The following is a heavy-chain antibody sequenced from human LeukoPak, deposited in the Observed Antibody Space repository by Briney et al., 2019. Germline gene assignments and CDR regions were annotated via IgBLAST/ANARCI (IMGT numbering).Heavy chain of an antibody. J-gene: IGHJ5*02. CDR2: INPNSGGT. D-gene: IGHD1-26*01. CDR1: GYTFTGYY. Sequence: ASVKVSCKASGYTFTGYYMHWVRQAPGQGLEWMGWINPNSGGTNYAQKFQERVTITRDMSTSTAYMELSSLRSEDTAVYYCAAADPIVGAHGPFDPWGQGTLVTVSS. CDR3: AAADPIVGAHGPFDP. V-gene: IGHV1-2*02.